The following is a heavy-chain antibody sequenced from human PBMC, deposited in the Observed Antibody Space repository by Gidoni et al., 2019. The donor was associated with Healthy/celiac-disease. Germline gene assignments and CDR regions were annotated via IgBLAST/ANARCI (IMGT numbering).Heavy chain of an antibody. CDR1: GFTFSSYS. Sequence: EVQLVESGGGLVKPGGSLRPSCAASGFTFSSYSMNWVRQAPGKGLEWVSSISSSSSYIYYADSVKGRFTISRDNAKNSLYLQMNSLRAEDTAVYYCARDLGSRTFDYWGQGTLVTVSS. CDR2: ISSSSSYI. V-gene: IGHV3-21*01. CDR3: ARDLGSRTFDY. J-gene: IGHJ4*02. D-gene: IGHD3-10*01.